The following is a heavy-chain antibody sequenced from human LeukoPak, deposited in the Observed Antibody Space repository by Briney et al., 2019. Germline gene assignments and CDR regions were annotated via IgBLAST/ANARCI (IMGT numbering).Heavy chain of an antibody. D-gene: IGHD6-25*01. CDR1: GGSISSGDYY. Sequence: SETLSLTCTVSGGSISSGDYYWSWIRQPPGKGLEWIGYIYYSGSTYYNPSPKSRVTISVDTSKNQFSLKLSSVTAADTAVYYCARRSRLDGRAFDIWGQGTMVTVSS. CDR3: ARRSRLDGRAFDI. J-gene: IGHJ3*02. CDR2: IYYSGST. V-gene: IGHV4-30-4*01.